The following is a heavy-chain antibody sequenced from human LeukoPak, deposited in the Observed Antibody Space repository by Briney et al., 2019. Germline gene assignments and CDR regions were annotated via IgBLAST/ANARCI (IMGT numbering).Heavy chain of an antibody. CDR2: INPSVGST. J-gene: IGHJ4*02. D-gene: IGHD1-20*01. CDR1: GYTFTSYY. CDR3: ATDRITGTMDY. V-gene: IGHV1-46*01. Sequence: ASVKVSCKASGYTFTSYYMDWVRQAPGQGLEWMGIINPSVGSTSYAQKFQGRVTMTRDVSTSTVYMDLSSLRSEDTAVYYCATDRITGTMDYWGQGTLVTVSS.